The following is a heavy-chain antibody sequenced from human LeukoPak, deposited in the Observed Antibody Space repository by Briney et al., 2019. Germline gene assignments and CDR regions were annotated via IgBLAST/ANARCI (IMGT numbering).Heavy chain of an antibody. CDR2: ISGSGGST. V-gene: IGHV3-23*01. J-gene: IGHJ4*02. CDR3: ARAGIVGALFDY. D-gene: IGHD1-26*01. Sequence: GGSLRLSCAASGFTFSSYAMSWVRQAPGKGLEWVSAISGSGGSTHYADSVKGRFTISRDNSKNTLYLQMNSLRAEDTAVYYCARAGIVGALFDYWGQGTLVTVSS. CDR1: GFTFSSYA.